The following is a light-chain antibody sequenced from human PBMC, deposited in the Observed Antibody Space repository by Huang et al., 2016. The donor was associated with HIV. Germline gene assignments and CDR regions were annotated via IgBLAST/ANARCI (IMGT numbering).Light chain of an antibody. CDR3: QHRDNWT. V-gene: IGKV3-11*01. CDR2: DAS. Sequence: ETVLTQSPATLSLSPGERATLSCRASQSVNSYLAWYQQKPGQTPRLLIYDASNRATGIPARFSAGGSGTDFTLTISSLEPEDFAVYYCQHRDNWTFGHGTKVEIK. J-gene: IGKJ1*01. CDR1: QSVNSY.